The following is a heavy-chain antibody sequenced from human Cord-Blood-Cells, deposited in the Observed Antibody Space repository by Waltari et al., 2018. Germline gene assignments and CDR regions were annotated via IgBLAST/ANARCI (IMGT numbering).Heavy chain of an antibody. Sequence: QLQLQESGPGLVKPSETLSLTCTVSGGSISSSSYHLGWIRQPPGKGLEWIGSIYYSGSTYYNPSLKSRVTISVDTSKNQFSLKLSSVTAADTAVYYCARHALGGDRWVYWYFDLWGRGTLVTVSS. CDR2: IYYSGST. V-gene: IGHV4-39*07. J-gene: IGHJ2*01. D-gene: IGHD2-21*01. CDR1: GGSISSSSYH. CDR3: ARHALGGDRWVYWYFDL.